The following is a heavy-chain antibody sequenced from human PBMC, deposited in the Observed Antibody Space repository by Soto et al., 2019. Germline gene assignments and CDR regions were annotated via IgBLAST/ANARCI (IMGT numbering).Heavy chain of an antibody. CDR2: FYYSEST. CDR1: GGSITSNSYY. CDR3: ARRSTVTYDY. Sequence: NPSETLSLTCTVSGGSITSNSYYWGWIRQPPGKGLEWIGSFYYSESTYFNPSLKSRVTISVDTSKNQFSLKLSAVTAADTAMYYCARRSTVTYDYWGQGILVTVSS. V-gene: IGHV4-39*01. J-gene: IGHJ4*02. D-gene: IGHD4-17*01.